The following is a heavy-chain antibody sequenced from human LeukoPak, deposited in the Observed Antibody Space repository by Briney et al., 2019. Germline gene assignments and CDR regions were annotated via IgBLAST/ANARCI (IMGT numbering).Heavy chain of an antibody. CDR3: ARDPLSGRYAFDI. J-gene: IGHJ3*02. CDR1: GFTFSSYS. D-gene: IGHD2-8*02. V-gene: IGHV3-21*01. CDR2: ISSSSSYI. Sequence: GGSLRPSCAASGFTFSSYSMNWVRQAPGKGLEWVSSISSSSSYIYYADSVKGRFTISRDNAKNSLYLQMSSLRAEDTAVYYCARDPLSGRYAFDIWGQGTMVTVSS.